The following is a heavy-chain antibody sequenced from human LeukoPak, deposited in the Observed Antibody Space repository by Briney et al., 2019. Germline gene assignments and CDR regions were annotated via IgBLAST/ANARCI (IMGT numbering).Heavy chain of an antibody. CDR1: GGSISSYY. D-gene: IGHD3-22*01. V-gene: IGHV4-59*01. CDR2: IYYSGST. J-gene: IGHJ3*02. Sequence: PSETLSLTCTVSGGSISSYYWSWIRQPPGKGLEWIGYIYYSGSTNYNPSLKSRVTISVDTSKNQFSLKLSSVTAADTAVYYCARDAYYYDTQAHSFDIWGQGTMVTVSS. CDR3: ARDAYYYDTQAHSFDI.